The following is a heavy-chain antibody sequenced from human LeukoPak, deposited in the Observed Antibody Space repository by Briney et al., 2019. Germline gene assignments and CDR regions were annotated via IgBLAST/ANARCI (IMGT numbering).Heavy chain of an antibody. Sequence: GGSLRPSCAASGFTFSSYEMNWVRQAPGKGLEWVSYISSSGSTIYYADSVKGRFTISRDNAKNSLYLQMNSLRAEDTAVYYCARSGWSRAFDIWGQGTMVTVSS. CDR3: ARSGWSRAFDI. CDR2: ISSSGSTI. J-gene: IGHJ3*02. V-gene: IGHV3-48*03. D-gene: IGHD2-15*01. CDR1: GFTFSSYE.